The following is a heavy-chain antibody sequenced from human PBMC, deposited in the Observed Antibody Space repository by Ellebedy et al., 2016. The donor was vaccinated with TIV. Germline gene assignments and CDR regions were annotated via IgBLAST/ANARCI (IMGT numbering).Heavy chain of an antibody. CDR1: GFTFTNAW. Sequence: PGGSLRLSCAASGFTFTNAWISRVRQAPGKGLEWVGRITSKSDGETTDYSAPVKGRFTISRDDSNNTLYLQMNSLKTEDTAVYYCTTEYGYGEYRFRYWGQGTLVTVSS. J-gene: IGHJ4*02. V-gene: IGHV3-15*01. CDR3: TTEYGYGEYRFRY. D-gene: IGHD4-17*01. CDR2: ITSKSDGETT.